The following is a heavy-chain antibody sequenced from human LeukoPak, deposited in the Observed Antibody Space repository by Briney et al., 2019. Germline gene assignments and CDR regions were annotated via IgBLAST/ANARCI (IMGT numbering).Heavy chain of an antibody. CDR3: ARVGGHDYGDYAFDY. CDR2: IIPIFGTA. J-gene: IGHJ4*02. V-gene: IGHV1-69*05. Sequence: SVKVSCKASGGSFSSYAISWVRQAPGQGLEWMGGIIPIFGTANYAQKFQGRVTITTDESTSTAYMELSSLRSEDTAVYYCARVGGHDYGDYAFDYWGQGTLVTVSS. CDR1: GGSFSSYA. D-gene: IGHD4-17*01.